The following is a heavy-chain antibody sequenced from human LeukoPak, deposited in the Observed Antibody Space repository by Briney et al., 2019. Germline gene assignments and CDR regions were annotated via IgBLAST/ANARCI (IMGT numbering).Heavy chain of an antibody. J-gene: IGHJ3*02. CDR2: IIPIFGTA. Sequence: SVKVSCKASGYTFTGYYMHWVRQAPGQGLEWMGGIIPIFGTANYAQKFQGRVTITADESTSTAYMELSSLRSEDTAVYYCARDRLEYSSSPDAFDIWGQGTMVTVSS. D-gene: IGHD6-6*01. CDR1: GYTFTGYY. V-gene: IGHV1-69*13. CDR3: ARDRLEYSSSPDAFDI.